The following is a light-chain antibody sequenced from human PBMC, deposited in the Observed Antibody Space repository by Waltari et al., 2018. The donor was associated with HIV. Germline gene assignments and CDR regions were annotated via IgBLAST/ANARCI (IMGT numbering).Light chain of an antibody. CDR3: QQSYTTPRT. CDR1: QNINTS. V-gene: IGKV1-39*01. Sequence: IQMTQSPSSLSASVGDRVTLSCRSSQNINTSLSWYQQTLWKAPKVLIFAASNLQTGVPSRFSGSGSGTVFALTISDLQREDFATYYCQQSYTTPRTFGQGTKVEIK. J-gene: IGKJ1*01. CDR2: AAS.